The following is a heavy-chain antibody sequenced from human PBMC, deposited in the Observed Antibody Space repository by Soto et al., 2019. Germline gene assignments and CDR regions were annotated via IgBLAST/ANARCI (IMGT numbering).Heavy chain of an antibody. V-gene: IGHV4-30-2*01. CDR3: ASTPAPDCFDY. CDR1: GRSIRRVGDS. J-gene: IGHJ4*02. Sequence: SETLSLTGAVSGRSIRRVGDSWSWIWQPPGKGLEGNGYIYHSGSTYYNPSLKSRVTISVDRSKNQFSLQLSSVTAADTAVYYCASTPAPDCFDYWGQGTPVTVSS. CDR2: IYHSGST.